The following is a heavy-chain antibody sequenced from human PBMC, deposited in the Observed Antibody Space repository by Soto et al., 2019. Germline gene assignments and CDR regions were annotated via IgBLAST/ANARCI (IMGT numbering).Heavy chain of an antibody. CDR1: GYTFTSYD. V-gene: IGHV1-8*01. J-gene: IGHJ6*02. CDR3: ARGQFTIFGVVIYYYYYGMDV. Sequence: QVQLVQSGAEVKKPGASVKVSCKASGYTFTSYDINWVRQATGQGLEWMGWMNPNSGNTGYAQKFQGRVTMTWNTSISTAYRELRSLRSEDTAVYYCARGQFTIFGVVIYYYYYGMDVWGQGTTVTVSS. D-gene: IGHD3-3*01. CDR2: MNPNSGNT.